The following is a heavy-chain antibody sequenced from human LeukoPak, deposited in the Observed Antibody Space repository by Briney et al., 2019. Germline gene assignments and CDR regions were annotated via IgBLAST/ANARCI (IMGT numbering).Heavy chain of an antibody. D-gene: IGHD3-10*01. Sequence: GRSLRLSCAASGFTFSSYGMHWVRQAPGKGLEWVAVISYDGSNKYYADSVKGRFTISRDNSKNTLYLQMNSLRAEDTAVYYCAKEKHYGSGSLDYWGQGTLVTVSS. CDR1: GFTFSSYG. CDR3: AKEKHYGSGSLDY. J-gene: IGHJ4*02. CDR2: ISYDGSNK. V-gene: IGHV3-30*18.